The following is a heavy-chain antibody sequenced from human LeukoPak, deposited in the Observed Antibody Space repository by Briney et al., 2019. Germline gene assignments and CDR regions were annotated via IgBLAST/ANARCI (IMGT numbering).Heavy chain of an antibody. D-gene: IGHD3-10*01. CDR3: AREGQDGSGSYFFDY. J-gene: IGHJ4*02. Sequence: GGSLRLSCTASGFTFNRDWTAWVRQAPGKGLEWVANIKEDGSEKNYVDSVKGRFTISRDNAENSVYLQMNDLRVEDTGVYYCAREGQDGSGSYFFDYWGQGTLVTVSS. CDR1: GFTFNRDW. CDR2: IKEDGSEK. V-gene: IGHV3-7*01.